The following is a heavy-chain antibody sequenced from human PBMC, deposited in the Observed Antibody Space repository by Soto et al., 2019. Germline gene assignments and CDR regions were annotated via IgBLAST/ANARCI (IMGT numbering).Heavy chain of an antibody. CDR3: ARASAIIAVAGPFDY. CDR1: GGNFSSYA. Sequence: GASVKVSCKASGGNFSSYAISWVRQAPGQGLEWMGGIIPIFGTANYAQKFQGRVTITADESTSTAYMELSSLRSEDTAVYYCARASAIIAVAGPFDYWGQGTLVTVSS. V-gene: IGHV1-69*13. CDR2: IIPIFGTA. J-gene: IGHJ4*02. D-gene: IGHD6-19*01.